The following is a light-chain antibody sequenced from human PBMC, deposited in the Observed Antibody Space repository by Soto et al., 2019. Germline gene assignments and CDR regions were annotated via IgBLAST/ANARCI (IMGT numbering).Light chain of an antibody. V-gene: IGLV2-8*01. Sequence: QSSLTQPPSTSGSPGQSVTIACTGTNSDVGGYNYVSWYQQHPGEAPKLMIYEVSKLPSGVPDRFSGSKSGNTASLTVSGLQAEDEADYYCSSYAGSNNYVFGTGTKVNV. CDR1: NSDVGGYNY. CDR3: SSYAGSNNYV. CDR2: EVS. J-gene: IGLJ1*01.